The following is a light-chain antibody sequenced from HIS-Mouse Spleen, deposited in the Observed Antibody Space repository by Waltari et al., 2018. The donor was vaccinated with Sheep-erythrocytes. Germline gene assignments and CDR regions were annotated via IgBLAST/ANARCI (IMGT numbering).Light chain of an antibody. CDR1: AFPPQH. CDR3: SSYTSSSTRV. V-gene: IGLV2-14*01. CDR2: EVS. Sequence: LTQPPSVSLSPGHTARNTCSGHAFPPQHAYWYQQHPGKAPKLMIYEVSNRPSGVSNRFSGSKSGNTASLTISGLQSEDEADYYCSSYTSSSTRVFGTGTKVTVL. J-gene: IGLJ1*01.